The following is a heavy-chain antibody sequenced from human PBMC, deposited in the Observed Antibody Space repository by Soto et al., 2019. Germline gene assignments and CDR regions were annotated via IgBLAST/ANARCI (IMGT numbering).Heavy chain of an antibody. CDR3: ARRTARRNTVVTDYHYDGMDV. D-gene: IGHD2-15*01. CDR1: GESFRGYY. J-gene: IGHJ6*02. V-gene: IGHV4-34*01. Sequence: SETLSLTCAVYGESFRGYYWSWIRLPPGKGLEWIGEINHSGTTNYNPSLKSRGTISVDTSKNQFSLKLSSVTAADTAVYYCARRTARRNTVVTDYHYDGMDVWGQGTTVTVS. CDR2: INHSGTT.